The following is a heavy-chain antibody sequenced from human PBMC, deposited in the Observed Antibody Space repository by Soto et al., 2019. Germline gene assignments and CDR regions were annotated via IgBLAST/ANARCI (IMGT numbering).Heavy chain of an antibody. V-gene: IGHV3-43D*04. Sequence: GGSLRLSCAASGFTFDYFAMCWVRQVPGKGLEWISLVNWDGDTTFYADSVKGRFIISRDNSKNSVYLQMNSLRSEDSAMYYCXKGATVTTHYQYYGMDVWGQGTTVTVSS. CDR1: GFTFDYFA. D-gene: IGHD4-17*01. J-gene: IGHJ6*02. CDR2: VNWDGDTT. CDR3: XKGATVTTHYQYYGMDV.